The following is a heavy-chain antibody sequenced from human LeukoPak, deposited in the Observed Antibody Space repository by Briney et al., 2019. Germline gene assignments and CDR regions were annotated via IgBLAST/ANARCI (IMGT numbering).Heavy chain of an antibody. Sequence: SETLSLTCAVYGGSFSGYYWSWIRQPPGKGLEWIGEINHSGSTNYNPSLKSRVTISVDTSKNQFSLKLSSVTAADTAVYYCARNLAGHFGGFYFDYWGQGTLVTVSS. CDR1: GGSFSGYY. J-gene: IGHJ4*02. CDR2: INHSGST. D-gene: IGHD2-21*01. CDR3: ARNLAGHFGGFYFDY. V-gene: IGHV4-34*01.